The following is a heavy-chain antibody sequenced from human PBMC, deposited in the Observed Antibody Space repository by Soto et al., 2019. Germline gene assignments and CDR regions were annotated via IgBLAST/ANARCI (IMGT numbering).Heavy chain of an antibody. CDR2: LHYIGRP. V-gene: IGHV4-59*01. Sequence: PSETLSLTCTVSGVPITDYYWSWIRQPPGKGLEWIGYLHYIGRPNYNPSLKSRVTISVDTSKSQVSLRLSSVTTADTAMYFCAGRYYGRSASTFFDPWGQGALVTVSS. J-gene: IGHJ5*02. D-gene: IGHD3-10*01. CDR1: GVPITDYY. CDR3: AGRYYGRSASTFFDP.